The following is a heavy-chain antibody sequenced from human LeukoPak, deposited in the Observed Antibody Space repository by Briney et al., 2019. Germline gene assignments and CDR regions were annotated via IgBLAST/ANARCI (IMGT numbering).Heavy chain of an antibody. CDR1: GGSFSGYY. CDR3: ARAPPRGYSSSWYIPYFDY. D-gene: IGHD6-13*01. J-gene: IGHJ4*02. CDR2: INHSGST. V-gene: IGHV4-34*01. Sequence: SETLSLTCAVYGGSFSGYYWSWIRQPPGKGLEWIGEINHSGSTNYNPSLKSRVTISVDTSKNQFSLKLSSVTAADTAVYYCARAPPRGYSSSWYIPYFDYWGQGTLVTVSS.